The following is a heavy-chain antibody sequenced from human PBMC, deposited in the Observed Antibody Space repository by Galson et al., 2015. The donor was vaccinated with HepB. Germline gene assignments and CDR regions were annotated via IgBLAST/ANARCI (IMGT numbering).Heavy chain of an antibody. CDR1: GYTFTSYA. D-gene: IGHD3-22*01. CDR2: INTNTGNP. J-gene: IGHJ6*02. CDR3: ARGNYDSIYYYYAMDV. V-gene: IGHV7-4-1*02. Sequence: SVKVSCKASGYTFTSYAMNWVRQAPGQGLEWMGWINTNTGNPTYAQGFTGRFVLSLDTSVSTAYLQISSLKAEDTAVYYCARGNYDSIYYYYAMDVWGQGTTVTVSS.